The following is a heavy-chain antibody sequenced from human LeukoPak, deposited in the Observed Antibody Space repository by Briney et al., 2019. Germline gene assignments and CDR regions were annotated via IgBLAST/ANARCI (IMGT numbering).Heavy chain of an antibody. Sequence: GGSLRLSCAASGFTFSSYEMNWVRQAPGKGLEWVSYISSSGSTIYYADSVKGRFTISRDNAKNSLYLQMNSLRAEDTAVYYCARPTRSRFGELSAIDYWGQGTLVTVSS. CDR3: ARPTRSRFGELSAIDY. V-gene: IGHV3-48*03. D-gene: IGHD3-10*01. CDR2: ISSSGSTI. CDR1: GFTFSSYE. J-gene: IGHJ4*02.